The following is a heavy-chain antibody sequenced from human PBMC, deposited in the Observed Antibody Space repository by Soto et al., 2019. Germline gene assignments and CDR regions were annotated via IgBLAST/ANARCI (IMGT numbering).Heavy chain of an antibody. D-gene: IGHD4-17*01. CDR1: GFTFSSLG. CDR2: ISYDGSNK. Sequence: GGSLRLSCAASGFTFSSLGMHWVRQAPGKGLEWVAVISYDGSNKYYADSVKGRFTISRDNSKNTLYLQMNSLRAEDTAVYYCAKETRYGDYYYGMDVWGQGTTVTVSS. CDR3: AKETRYGDYYYGMDV. J-gene: IGHJ6*02. V-gene: IGHV3-30*18.